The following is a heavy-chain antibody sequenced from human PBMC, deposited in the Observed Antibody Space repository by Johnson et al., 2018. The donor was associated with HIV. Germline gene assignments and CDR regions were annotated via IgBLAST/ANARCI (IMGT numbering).Heavy chain of an antibody. CDR1: GFTFDDYA. Sequence: VQLVESGGGLVQPGRSLRLSCAASGFTFDDYAMHWVRQAPGKGLEWVSGISWNSGSIAYADSVKGRFTISRDNAKNSLYLQMNSLSAEDTAVYYCAREELTRAFDIWGQGTMVTVSS. J-gene: IGHJ3*02. CDR2: ISWNSGSI. D-gene: IGHD1-26*01. CDR3: AREELTRAFDI. V-gene: IGHV3-9*01.